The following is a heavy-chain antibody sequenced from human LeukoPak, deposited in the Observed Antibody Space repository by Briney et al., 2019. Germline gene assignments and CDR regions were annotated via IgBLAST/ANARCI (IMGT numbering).Heavy chain of an antibody. CDR1: GYTFTGYY. D-gene: IGHD5-12*01. CDR2: INPNSGGA. V-gene: IGHV1-2*02. CDR3: ARGGDRGYDYCLDY. J-gene: IGHJ4*02. Sequence: ASVKVSCKASGYTFTGYYMHWVRQAPGRGLEWMGWINPNSGGANSAQKFQGRVTMTRDTSISTAYMELSSLRSDDTAVYYCARGGDRGYDYCLDYWGQGTLVTVSS.